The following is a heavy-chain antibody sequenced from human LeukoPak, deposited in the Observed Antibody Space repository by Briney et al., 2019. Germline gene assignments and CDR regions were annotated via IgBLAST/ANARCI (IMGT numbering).Heavy chain of an antibody. D-gene: IGHD3-22*01. CDR3: TTLVEYYYDSSGYPSDY. CDR1: GFTFSIAW. J-gene: IGHJ4*02. CDR2: IKSKTDGGTT. Sequence: GGSLRLSCAASGFTFSIAWMSWVRQAPGKGLEWVGRIKSKTDGGTTDYAAPVKGRFTISRDDSKNTLYLQMNGLKTEDTAVYYCTTLVEYYYDSSGYPSDYWGQGTLVTVSS. V-gene: IGHV3-15*01.